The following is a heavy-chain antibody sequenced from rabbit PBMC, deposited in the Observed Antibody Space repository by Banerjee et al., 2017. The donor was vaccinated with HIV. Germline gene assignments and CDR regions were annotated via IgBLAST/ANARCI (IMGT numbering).Heavy chain of an antibody. CDR3: ARDGIYAGRGYYFNL. V-gene: IGHV1S40*01. CDR1: GIDFSSYYY. D-gene: IGHD4-2*01. Sequence: QSLEESGGDLVKPGASLTLTCTASGIDFSSYYYMCWVRQAPGKGLEWIACIYAGSDTIYYASWAKGRFTISKTSPATVTLHMTSLTATDTATYFCARDGIYAGRGYYFNLWGQGTLVTVS. CDR2: IYAGSDTI. J-gene: IGHJ4*01.